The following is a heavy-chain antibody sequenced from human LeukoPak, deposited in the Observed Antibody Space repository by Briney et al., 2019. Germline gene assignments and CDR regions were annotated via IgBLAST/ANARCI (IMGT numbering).Heavy chain of an antibody. J-gene: IGHJ4*02. V-gene: IGHV3-48*03. CDR1: GFTFSSYE. Sequence: GGSLRLSCAASGFTFSSYEMNWVRQAPGKGLEWVSYISSIANTIYYADSVKGRFTISRDNAKNSLYLQMDSLTAEDTAIYYCVRRGSSTWFYFEYWGQGTLVTVSS. D-gene: IGHD6-13*01. CDR2: ISSIANTI. CDR3: VRRGSSTWFYFEY.